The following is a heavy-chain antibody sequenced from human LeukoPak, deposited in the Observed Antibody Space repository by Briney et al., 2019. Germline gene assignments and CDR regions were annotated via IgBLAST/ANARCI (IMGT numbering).Heavy chain of an antibody. J-gene: IGHJ5*02. CDR2: INHRGNT. V-gene: IGHV4-38-2*02. CDR3: ARSQDSSGLDP. Sequence: SETLSLTCTVSGYFISSGYYWGWIRQPPGKGLEWIGSINHRGNTYYNPSLKCRVTISVDTSKNQFSLKLTSVTAADTAVYYCARSQDSSGLDPWGQGTLVTVSS. D-gene: IGHD6-19*01. CDR1: GYFISSGYY.